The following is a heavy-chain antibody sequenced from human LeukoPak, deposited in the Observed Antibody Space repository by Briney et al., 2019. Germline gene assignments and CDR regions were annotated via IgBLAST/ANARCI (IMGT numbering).Heavy chain of an antibody. CDR3: AKSPNMVQGARGDWFDP. V-gene: IGHV3-23*01. CDR2: MSSSGDST. Sequence: PGESLRLSCAASGFTFSSYAMSWVRQAPGKGLEWVSGMSSSGDSTYHADSVKGRFTISRDNSKNTLYLQMNSLRAEDTAVYCCAKSPNMVQGARGDWFDPWGQGILVTVSS. D-gene: IGHD3-10*01. CDR1: GFTFSSYA. J-gene: IGHJ5*02.